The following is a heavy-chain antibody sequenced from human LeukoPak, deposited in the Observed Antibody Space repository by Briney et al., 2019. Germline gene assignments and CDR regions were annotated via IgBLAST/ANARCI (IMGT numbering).Heavy chain of an antibody. D-gene: IGHD3-22*01. Sequence: PSETLSLTCTVSGGSINSYYWSWIRQPPGKGLEWIGYIDYSGSTNYNPSLKSRVTISVDTSQNQFSLKMSSVTAADTALYYCAGYYYDGSSYLSPWGQGALVTVSS. CDR3: AGYYYDGSSYLSP. V-gene: IGHV4-59*01. CDR2: IDYSGST. CDR1: GGSINSYY. J-gene: IGHJ5*02.